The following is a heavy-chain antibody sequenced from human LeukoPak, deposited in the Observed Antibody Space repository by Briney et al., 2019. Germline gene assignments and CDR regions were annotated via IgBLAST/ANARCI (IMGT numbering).Heavy chain of an antibody. V-gene: IGHV1-3*01. CDR1: GYTFTSYA. Sequence: ASVKVSCKASGYTFTSYAMHWVRQAPGQRLEWMGWINAGNGNTKYSQKFQGRVTITRDTSASTAYMELSSLGSEDTAVYYCARDGLGSSWPGYYFDYWGQGTLVTVSS. CDR2: INAGNGNT. J-gene: IGHJ4*02. CDR3: ARDGLGSSWPGYYFDY. D-gene: IGHD6-13*01.